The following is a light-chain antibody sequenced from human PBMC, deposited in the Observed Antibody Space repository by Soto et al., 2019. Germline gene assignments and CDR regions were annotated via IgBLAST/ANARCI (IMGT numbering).Light chain of an antibody. CDR3: SSYGASSTL. J-gene: IGLJ2*01. V-gene: IGLV2-14*03. CDR2: DVS. Sequence: QSVLTQPASVSGSPGQSITIPCTGTSNDIGGYNYVSWYQQHPGKVPKLMIFDVSYRPSGLSDRFSGSKSGNTASLTISGLQPEDEADYYCSSYGASSTLFGGGTKVTVL. CDR1: SNDIGGYNY.